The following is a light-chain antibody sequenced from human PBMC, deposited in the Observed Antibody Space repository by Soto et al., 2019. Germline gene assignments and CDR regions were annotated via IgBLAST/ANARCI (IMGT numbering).Light chain of an antibody. CDR3: SSYTNPNTRV. J-gene: IGLJ2*01. Sequence: QSVLTQPASVSGSPGQSITISCTGTSSDVGGYNYVSWYQQHPGKAPKLMIYEVSNRPSGVSNRFSGSKSGNTASLTISGLQAEDEADYYCSSYTNPNTRVFGGGTKVTVL. V-gene: IGLV2-14*01. CDR2: EVS. CDR1: SSDVGGYNY.